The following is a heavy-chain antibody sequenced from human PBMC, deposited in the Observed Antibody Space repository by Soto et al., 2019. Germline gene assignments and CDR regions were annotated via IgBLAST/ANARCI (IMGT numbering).Heavy chain of an antibody. Sequence: PSETLSLTYTVSGGSISSGDYYWSWIRHPPGKGLEWIGYIYYSGSTYYNPSLKSRVTISVDTCKNQFSLKLNSVTAADTAVYYCARAMVVTQNGFDPWGQGTLVTVSS. CDR3: ARAMVVTQNGFDP. J-gene: IGHJ5*02. D-gene: IGHD2-21*02. CDR1: GGSISSGDYY. V-gene: IGHV4-30-4*01. CDR2: IYYSGST.